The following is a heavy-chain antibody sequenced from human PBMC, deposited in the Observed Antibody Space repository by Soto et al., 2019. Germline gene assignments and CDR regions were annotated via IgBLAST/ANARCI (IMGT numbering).Heavy chain of an antibody. D-gene: IGHD3-3*01. V-gene: IGHV1-69*13. CDR3: ARVDYYDFWSGSPTLNKHYYYVMDV. CDR1: GGTFSSYA. Sequence: SVKVSCKASGGTFSSYAISWVRQAPGQGLEWMGGIIPIFGTANYAQKFQGRVTITADESTSTAYMELSSLRSEDTAVYYCARVDYYDFWSGSPTLNKHYYYVMDVWGQGTMVTVSS. CDR2: IIPIFGTA. J-gene: IGHJ6*02.